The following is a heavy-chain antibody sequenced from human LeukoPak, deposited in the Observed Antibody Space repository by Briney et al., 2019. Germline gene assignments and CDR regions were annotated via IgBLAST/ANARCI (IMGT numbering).Heavy chain of an antibody. Sequence: PSQTLSLTCTVSGGSISSGGYYWSWIRQHPGKGLEWIGYIYYSGSTFYNPSLKSRVAISIDTSKNQLSLNLSSVTAADTAVYYCARDRVRGTITYAGFDPWGQGTLVTVSS. CDR3: ARDRVRGTITYAGFDP. CDR2: IYYSGST. J-gene: IGHJ5*02. D-gene: IGHD3-10*01. CDR1: GGSISSGGYY. V-gene: IGHV4-31*03.